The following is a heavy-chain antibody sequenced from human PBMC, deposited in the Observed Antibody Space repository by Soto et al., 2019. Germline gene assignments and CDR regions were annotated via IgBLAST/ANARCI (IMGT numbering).Heavy chain of an antibody. V-gene: IGHV3-33*01. J-gene: IGHJ3*02. CDR3: ARDRWIKIWLRPGDAFDI. CDR1: GFTFSSYG. CDR2: IWYDGSNK. Sequence: GGSLRLSCAASGFTFSSYGMHWVRQAPGKGLEWVAVIWYDGSNKYYADSVKGRFTISRDNSKNTLYLQMNSLRAEDTAVYYCARDRWIKIWLRPGDAFDIWGQGTMVTVSS. D-gene: IGHD5-18*01.